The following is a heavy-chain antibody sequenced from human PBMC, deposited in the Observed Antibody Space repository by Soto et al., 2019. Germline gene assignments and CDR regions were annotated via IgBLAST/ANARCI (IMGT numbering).Heavy chain of an antibody. D-gene: IGHD3-22*01. CDR3: AHAREYYYDSSGYYLDY. CDR1: GGTFSSYA. CDR2: IVPIFGTA. Sequence: SVKVSCKASGGTFSSYAISWVRQAPGQGLEWMGGIVPIFGTANYAQKFQGRVTITADESTSTAYMELSSLRSEDTAVYYCAHAREYYYDSSGYYLDYWGQGTLVTVSS. J-gene: IGHJ4*02. V-gene: IGHV1-69*13.